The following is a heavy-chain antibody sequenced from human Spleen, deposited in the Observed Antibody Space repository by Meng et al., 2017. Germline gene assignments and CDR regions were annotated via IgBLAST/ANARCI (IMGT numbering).Heavy chain of an antibody. CDR2: ISSNGYTK. J-gene: IGHJ4*02. D-gene: IGHD6-13*01. Sequence: GESLKISCAASGFTFSDYYMTWIRQAPGKGLEWVSYISSNGYTKYYADSVKGRFTVSRDNTKNSLYLQMNSLRGEDTAMYYCARRAAAEAGTAGYWGQGTLVTVSS. CDR3: ARRAAAEAGTAGY. CDR1: GFTFSDYY. V-gene: IGHV3-11*01.